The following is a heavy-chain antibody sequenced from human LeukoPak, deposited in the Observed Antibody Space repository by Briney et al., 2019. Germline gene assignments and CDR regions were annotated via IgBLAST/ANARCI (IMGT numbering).Heavy chain of an antibody. CDR1: GFTFSNYG. J-gene: IGHJ4*02. D-gene: IGHD3-22*01. CDR2: IRYDGSNK. Sequence: GGSLRLSCAASGFTFSNYGIHWVRQAPGKGLEWVAFIRYDGSNKYYADSVKGRFTISRDNSKNTLYLQMNSLRAEDTAVYYCAKASGYYDSNSYSHFDYWGQGTLVTVSS. CDR3: AKASGYYDSNSYSHFDY. V-gene: IGHV3-30*02.